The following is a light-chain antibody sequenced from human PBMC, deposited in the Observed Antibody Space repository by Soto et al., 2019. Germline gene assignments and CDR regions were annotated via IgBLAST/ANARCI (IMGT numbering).Light chain of an antibody. J-gene: IGKJ1*01. CDR1: QGTSTY. V-gene: IGKV1-9*01. Sequence: DIQLTQSPSFLSASVGDRVTITCRASQGTSTYLAWFQQKPGRAPNLLIYGASTLQSGVPPRFSGSGSGTEFTLTISSLQPDDFATYYCQQYNSQWTFGQGTKVDIK. CDR2: GAS. CDR3: QQYNSQWT.